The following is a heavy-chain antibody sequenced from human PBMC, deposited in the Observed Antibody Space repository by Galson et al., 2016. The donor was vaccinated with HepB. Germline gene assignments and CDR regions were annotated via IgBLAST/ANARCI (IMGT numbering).Heavy chain of an antibody. CDR3: PKDAYGDYAPGY. Sequence: SLRLSCAASGFVFSSYGMHWVRQAPGKGLEWLEVIPYDGSNKYYADSVKGRFTISRDSSRNTLYLQMNSLRAEDTAVYYCPKDAYGDYAPGYWGQGTLVTVSS. D-gene: IGHD4-17*01. CDR1: GFVFSSYG. J-gene: IGHJ4*02. V-gene: IGHV3-30*18. CDR2: IPYDGSNK.